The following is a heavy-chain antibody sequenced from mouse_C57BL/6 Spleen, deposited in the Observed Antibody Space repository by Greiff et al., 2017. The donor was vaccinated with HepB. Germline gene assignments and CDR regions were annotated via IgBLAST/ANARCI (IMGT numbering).Heavy chain of an antibody. V-gene: IGHV1-42*01. CDR2: INPSTGGT. CDR3: TRSDYYGSSLYAMDY. J-gene: IGHJ4*01. Sequence: EVQLQQSGPELVKPGASVKISCKASGYSFTGYYMNWVKQSPEKSLEWIGEINPSTGGTTYNQKFKAKATLTVDKSSSTAYMQLKSLTSEDSAVYYCTRSDYYGSSLYAMDYWGQGTSVTVSS. CDR1: GYSFTGYY. D-gene: IGHD1-1*01.